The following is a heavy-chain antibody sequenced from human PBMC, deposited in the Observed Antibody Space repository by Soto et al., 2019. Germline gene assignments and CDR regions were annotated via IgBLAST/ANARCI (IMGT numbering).Heavy chain of an antibody. J-gene: IGHJ4*02. V-gene: IGHV3-30*18. Sequence: QVQLVESGGGVVQPGRSLRLSCAASGFTFSSYGMHWVRQAQGKGLEWVAVISYDGSNKYYADSVKGRFTISRDNSKNTLYLQMNSLRAEDTAVYYCAKTPFTYYDSSGYLLDYWGQGTLVTVSS. CDR1: GFTFSSYG. CDR3: AKTPFTYYDSSGYLLDY. CDR2: ISYDGSNK. D-gene: IGHD3-22*01.